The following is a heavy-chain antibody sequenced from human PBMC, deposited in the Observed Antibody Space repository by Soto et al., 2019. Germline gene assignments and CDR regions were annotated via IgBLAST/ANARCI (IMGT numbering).Heavy chain of an antibody. Sequence: GGSLRLSCAASGFTFSDYYMSWIRQAPGKGLEWVSYISSSGSTIYYADSVKGRFTISRDNAKNSLYLQMNSLRAEDTAVYYCARVVSGGFGELLRVTLDYWGQGTLVTVSS. CDR2: ISSSGSTI. CDR3: ARVVSGGFGELLRVTLDY. V-gene: IGHV3-11*01. CDR1: GFTFSDYY. D-gene: IGHD3-10*01. J-gene: IGHJ4*02.